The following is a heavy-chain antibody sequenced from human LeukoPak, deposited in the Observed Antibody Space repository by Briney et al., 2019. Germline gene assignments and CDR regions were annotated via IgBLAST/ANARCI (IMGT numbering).Heavy chain of an antibody. CDR3: AKGSSGYDYYFDY. J-gene: IGHJ4*02. D-gene: IGHD5-12*01. CDR1: GFTVSGNY. Sequence: GGSLRLSCAASGFTVSGNYMSWVRQAPGKGLEGVSVIYSGGSTYYADSVKGRFTISRDNSKNTLYLQMNSLRAEDTALYYCAKGSSGYDYYFDYWGQGTLVTVSS. CDR2: IYSGGST. V-gene: IGHV3-66*01.